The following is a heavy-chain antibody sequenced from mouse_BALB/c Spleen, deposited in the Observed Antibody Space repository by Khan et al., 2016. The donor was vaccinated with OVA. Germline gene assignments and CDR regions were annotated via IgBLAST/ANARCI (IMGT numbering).Heavy chain of an antibody. V-gene: IGHV2-9-2*01. J-gene: IGHJ3*01. CDR2: IWTGGGT. CDR3: GSALYGYSWFAN. D-gene: IGHD2-2*01. CDR1: GFSLTNYD. Sequence: QVQLKESGPGLVAPSQSLSMTCTVSGFSLTNYDISWIRQPPGKGLEWLGVIWTGGGTNYNSAFMSRLGISKDNSKSQVFLKMNSLQTDDTAIYYCGSALYGYSWFANWGQGTLVTVSA.